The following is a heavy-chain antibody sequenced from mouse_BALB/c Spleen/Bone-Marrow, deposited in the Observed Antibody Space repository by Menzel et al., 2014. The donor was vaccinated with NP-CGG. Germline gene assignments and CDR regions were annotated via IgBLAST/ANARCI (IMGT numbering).Heavy chain of an antibody. CDR3: ARLTYYGLSDY. J-gene: IGHJ2*01. D-gene: IGHD1-2*01. CDR2: INPESSTI. CDR1: GFDFSRYW. V-gene: IGHV4-1*02. Sequence: DVQLQESGGGLVQPGGSLKLSCTASGFDFSRYWMSWVRQAPGKGLQWIGEINPESSTINYTPSLKDKFIISRGNAKNTLYLQMNKVRSEDTALYYCARLTYYGLSDYWGQGTTLTVSS.